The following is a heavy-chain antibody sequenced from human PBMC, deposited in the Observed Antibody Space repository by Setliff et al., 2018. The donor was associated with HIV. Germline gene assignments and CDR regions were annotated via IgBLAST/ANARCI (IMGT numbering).Heavy chain of an antibody. CDR3: AKSSPSIGYISDH. J-gene: IGHJ4*02. D-gene: IGHD5-12*01. CDR1: GGSFSGYY. CDR2: INHSGST. V-gene: IGHV4-34*01. Sequence: SETLSLTCAVYGGSFSGYYWSWIRQPPGKGLEWIGEINHSGSTNYNPSLKSRVTISTDTPKNQFSLNVRSVTAADTAVYFCAKSSPSIGYISDHWGQGTLVTVSS.